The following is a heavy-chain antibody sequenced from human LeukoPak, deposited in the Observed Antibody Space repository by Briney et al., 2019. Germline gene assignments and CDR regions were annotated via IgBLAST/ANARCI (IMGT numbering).Heavy chain of an antibody. CDR2: IYHSGST. Sequence: SETLSLTCAVSGGSISSGGYSWSWIRQPPGKGLEWIGYIYHSGSTYYNPSLKSRVTISVDRSKNQFSLKLSSVTAADTAVYYCARGLAGVDGNWFDPWGQGTLVTVSS. CDR3: ARGLAGVDGNWFDP. CDR1: GGSISSGGYS. V-gene: IGHV4-30-2*01. D-gene: IGHD5/OR15-5a*01. J-gene: IGHJ5*02.